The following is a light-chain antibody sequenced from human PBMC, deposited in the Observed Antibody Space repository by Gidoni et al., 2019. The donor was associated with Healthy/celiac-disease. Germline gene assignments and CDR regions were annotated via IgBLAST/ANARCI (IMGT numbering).Light chain of an antibody. J-gene: IGKJ1*01. CDR2: WAS. V-gene: IGKV4-1*01. Sequence: DIVMTQYPDSLAVSLGERATINCKSSQSDLYSSNNKNYLALYQQKPGQPPKLLIYWASTRESGVPDRFSGSGSGTDFTLTISSLQAEDVAVYYFQQYYSTPRTFGQGTKVEIK. CDR1: QSDLYSSNNKNY. CDR3: QQYYSTPRT.